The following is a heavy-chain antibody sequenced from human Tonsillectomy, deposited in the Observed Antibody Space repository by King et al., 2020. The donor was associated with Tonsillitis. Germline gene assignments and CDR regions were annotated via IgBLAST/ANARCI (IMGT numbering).Heavy chain of an antibody. CDR3: ARDGGYYDILTGYYKGAFDI. D-gene: IGHD3-9*01. V-gene: IGHV3-11*06. CDR1: GFTFSDYY. Sequence: VQLVESGGGLVKPRGSLRLSCAASGFTFSDYYMSWIRQAPGKGLEWVSYISSSSSYTNYADSVKGRFTISRDNAKNSLYLQMNSLRAEDTAVYYCARDGGYYDILTGYYKGAFDIWGQGTMVTVSS. J-gene: IGHJ3*02. CDR2: ISSSSSYT.